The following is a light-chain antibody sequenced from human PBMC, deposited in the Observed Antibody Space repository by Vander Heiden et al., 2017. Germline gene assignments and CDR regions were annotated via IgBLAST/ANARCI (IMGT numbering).Light chain of an antibody. J-gene: IGKJ1*01. CDR1: QSISSW. CDR2: KAS. V-gene: IGKV1-5*03. Sequence: DIQLTQSPSTLSAYVGDRVTITCRASQSISSWLAWYQQKPGNAPKLLIYKASNLERGVPSRFSGSGSGTEFTLTISSLQPDDCATYYCQQYNSNTWTFGQGTKVEVK. CDR3: QQYNSNTWT.